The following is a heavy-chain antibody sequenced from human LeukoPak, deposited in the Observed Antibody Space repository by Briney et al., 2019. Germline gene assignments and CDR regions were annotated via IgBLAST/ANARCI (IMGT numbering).Heavy chain of an antibody. CDR1: GFTFSGYG. CDR2: IHYDGRNQ. Sequence: GGSLRLSCATSGFTFSGYGMHWVRQAPGKGLEWVTFIHYDGRNQYYADSVKGRFTISRDNSKNTLYLQMNSLRAEDTAVYYCAKAAYDSIGSWYYNDYWGQGTLVTVSS. J-gene: IGHJ4*02. D-gene: IGHD3-22*01. CDR3: AKAAYDSIGSWYYNDY. V-gene: IGHV3-30*02.